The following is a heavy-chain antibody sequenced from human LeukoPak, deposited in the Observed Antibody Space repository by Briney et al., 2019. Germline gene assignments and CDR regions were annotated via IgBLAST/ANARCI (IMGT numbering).Heavy chain of an antibody. D-gene: IGHD2-21*02. CDR2: INPNSGGT. CDR3: AKGLGGNSRRPTDY. Sequence: ASVKVSCKASGCTFTGYYMHWVRQAPGQGLEWMGWINPNSGGTNYAQKFQGRVTMTRDTSISTAYMELSRLRSDDTAVYYCAKGLGGNSRRPTDYWGQGTLVTVSS. J-gene: IGHJ4*02. CDR1: GCTFTGYY. V-gene: IGHV1-2*02.